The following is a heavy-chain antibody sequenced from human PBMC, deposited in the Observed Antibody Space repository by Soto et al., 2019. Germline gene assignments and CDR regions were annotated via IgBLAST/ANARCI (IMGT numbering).Heavy chain of an antibody. CDR3: AREGAPDYGDYATDY. Sequence: GSLRLSCAASGFTFSSYAMHWVRQAPGKGLEWVAVISYDGSNKYYADSVKGRFTISRDNSKNTLYLQMNSLRAEDTAVYYCAREGAPDYGDYATDYWGQGTLVTVSS. CDR1: GFTFSSYA. J-gene: IGHJ4*02. CDR2: ISYDGSNK. D-gene: IGHD4-17*01. V-gene: IGHV3-30-3*01.